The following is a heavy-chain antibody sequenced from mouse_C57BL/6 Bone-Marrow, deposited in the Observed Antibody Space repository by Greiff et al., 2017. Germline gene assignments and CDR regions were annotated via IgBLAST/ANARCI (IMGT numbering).Heavy chain of an antibody. CDR2: INPSSGYT. CDR1: GYTFTSYT. Sequence: QVQLQQSGAELARPGASVKMSCKASGYTFTSYTMHWVKQRPGQGLEWIGYINPSSGYTKYNQKFKDKATLTADKSSSTADMQLSSLNSEDSAVYYCAGDGSCYRYYARDYWGQGTSVTVSS. CDR3: AGDGSCYRYYARDY. D-gene: IGHD1-1*01. J-gene: IGHJ4*01. V-gene: IGHV1-4*01.